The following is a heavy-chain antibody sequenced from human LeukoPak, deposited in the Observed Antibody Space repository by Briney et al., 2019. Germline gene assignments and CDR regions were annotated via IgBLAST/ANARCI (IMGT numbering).Heavy chain of an antibody. CDR2: ISWNSGSI. CDR3: AKVLDGLAVVGAFDI. J-gene: IGHJ3*02. Sequence: PGRSLRLSCAASGFTFDDYAMHWVRQAPGKGLEWASGISWNSGSIGYADSVKGRFTISRDNAKNSLYLQMNSLRAEDTALYYCAKVLDGLAVVGAFDIWGQGTMVTVSS. V-gene: IGHV3-9*01. CDR1: GFTFDDYA. D-gene: IGHD2-15*01.